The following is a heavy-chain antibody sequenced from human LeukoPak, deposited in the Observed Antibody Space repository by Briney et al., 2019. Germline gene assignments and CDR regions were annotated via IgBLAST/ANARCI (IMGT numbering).Heavy chain of an antibody. V-gene: IGHV1-46*01. CDR1: GYTFTGYY. Sequence: ASVKVSCKASGYTFTGYYLHWVRQAPGQGLEWMGIINPSGGSTSYAQKFQGRVTMTRDTSTSTVYMELSSLRSEDTAVYYCARDHEYYYGSGSYYPGGCDYWGQGTLVTVSS. CDR2: INPSGGST. D-gene: IGHD3-10*01. CDR3: ARDHEYYYGSGSYYPGGCDY. J-gene: IGHJ4*02.